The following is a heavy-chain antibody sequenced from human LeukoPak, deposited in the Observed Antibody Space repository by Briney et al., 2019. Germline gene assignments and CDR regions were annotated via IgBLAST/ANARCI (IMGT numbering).Heavy chain of an antibody. CDR1: GFTFGRYW. Sequence: GGSLRLSCVASGFTFGRYWMSWVRQAPGKGLEWVANIKLDGSEKNYVDSVKGRFTISRDNTKNSLYLQMNSLRAEDTAVFYCARDQYDTWSRRGNFDSWGQGTLVIVSS. CDR3: ARDQYDTWSRRGNFDS. V-gene: IGHV3-7*03. J-gene: IGHJ4*02. CDR2: IKLDGSEK. D-gene: IGHD3-3*01.